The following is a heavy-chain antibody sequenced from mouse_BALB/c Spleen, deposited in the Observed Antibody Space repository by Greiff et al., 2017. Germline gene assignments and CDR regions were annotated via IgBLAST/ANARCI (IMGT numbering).Heavy chain of an antibody. J-gene: IGHJ1*01. V-gene: IGHV5-6-3*01. D-gene: IGHD2-3*01. Sequence: EVKLMESGGGLVQPGGSLKLSCAASGFTFSSYGMSWVRQTPDKRLELVATINSNGGSTYYPDSVKGRFTISRDNAKNTLYLQMSSLKSEDTAMYYCAREGGYYYWYFDVWGAGTTVTGSS. CDR1: GFTFSSYG. CDR3: AREGGYYYWYFDV. CDR2: INSNGGST.